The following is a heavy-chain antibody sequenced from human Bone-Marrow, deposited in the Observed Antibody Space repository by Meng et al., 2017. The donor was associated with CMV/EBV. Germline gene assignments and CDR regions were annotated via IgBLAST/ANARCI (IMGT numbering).Heavy chain of an antibody. CDR2: MYYSGKT. J-gene: IGHJ4*02. Sequence: SETLSLTCTVSGGSISGYYWSWIRQPPGKGLEWLGYMYYSGKTTYNPSLESRVTISLDTSKNQFSLNLRSVTAADTAVYYCSRVGKDRSGGDCSFYHWGQGTLVTVSS. CDR3: SRVGKDRSGGDCSFYH. CDR1: GGSISGYY. V-gene: IGHV4-59*01. D-gene: IGHD2-21*01.